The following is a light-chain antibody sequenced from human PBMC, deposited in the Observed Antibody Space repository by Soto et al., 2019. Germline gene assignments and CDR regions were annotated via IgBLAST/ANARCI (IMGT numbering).Light chain of an antibody. CDR1: NIGSKN. J-gene: IGLJ1*01. CDR2: RDS. Sequence: SYELTQPLSVSVALGQTARITCGNNNIGSKNVHRYQQKPGQAPVLVIYRDSNRPSGIPERFSGSNSGNTATLTISRAQAGDEADYYCQVWDSSTEVFGAGTKLTVL. CDR3: QVWDSSTEV. V-gene: IGLV3-9*01.